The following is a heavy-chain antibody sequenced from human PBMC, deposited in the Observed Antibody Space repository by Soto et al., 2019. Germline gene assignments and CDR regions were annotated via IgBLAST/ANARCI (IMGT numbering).Heavy chain of an antibody. Sequence: SVKVSCKASGGTFSSYAISWVRQAPGQGLEWMGGIIPTFGTANYAQKFQGRVTITADKSTSTAYMELSSLRSEDTAVYYCASESTTVGPLGYWGQGTLVTVSS. CDR2: IIPTFGTA. J-gene: IGHJ4*02. CDR3: ASESTTVGPLGY. CDR1: GGTFSSYA. V-gene: IGHV1-69*06. D-gene: IGHD4-17*01.